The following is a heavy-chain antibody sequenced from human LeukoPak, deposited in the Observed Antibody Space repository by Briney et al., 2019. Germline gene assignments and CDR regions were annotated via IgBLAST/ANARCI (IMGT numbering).Heavy chain of an antibody. CDR1: GFTFDDYA. CDR3: AKDRDDSGSYWWLLDY. V-gene: IGHV3-43D*03. CDR2: ISWDGGST. D-gene: IGHD1-26*01. Sequence: GGSLRLSCAASGFTFDDYAMHWVRQAPGKGLEWVSLISWDGGSTYYADSVKGRFTISRDNSKNSLYLQMNSLRAEDTALYYCAKDRDDSGSYWWLLDYWGQGTLVTVSS. J-gene: IGHJ4*02.